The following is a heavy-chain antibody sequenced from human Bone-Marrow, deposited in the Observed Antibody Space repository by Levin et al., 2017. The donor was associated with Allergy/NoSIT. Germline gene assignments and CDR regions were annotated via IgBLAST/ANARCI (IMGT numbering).Heavy chain of an antibody. Sequence: SQTLSLTCGVSGHSISNSHWWGWIRQPPGKGLEWIGYIYDTGRTYYNPSLKSRATMSLDTSKNQFSLKLDSVTALDTSVYYCATRKENAGSFFDYWGQGMLVTVSS. J-gene: IGHJ4*02. CDR1: GHSISNSHW. CDR3: ATRKENAGSFFDY. D-gene: IGHD1-14*01. V-gene: IGHV4-28*01. CDR2: IYDTGRT.